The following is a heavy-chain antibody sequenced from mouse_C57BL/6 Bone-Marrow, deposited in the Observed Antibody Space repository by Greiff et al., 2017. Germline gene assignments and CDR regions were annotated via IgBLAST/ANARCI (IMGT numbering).Heavy chain of an antibody. CDR1: GFTFSSYA. Sequence: EVKLMESGGGLVKPGGSLTLSCAASGFTFSSYAMSWVRQTPEKRLEWVATISDGGSYTYYPDNVKGRFTISRDNAKNNLYLQMSHLKSDDTAMYYCARDFTTVVDWYFDVWGTGTTVTVSS. V-gene: IGHV5-4*01. CDR2: ISDGGSYT. J-gene: IGHJ1*03. CDR3: ARDFTTVVDWYFDV. D-gene: IGHD1-1*01.